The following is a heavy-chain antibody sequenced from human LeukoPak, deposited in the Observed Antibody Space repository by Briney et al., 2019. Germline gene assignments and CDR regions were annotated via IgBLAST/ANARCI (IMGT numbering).Heavy chain of an antibody. J-gene: IGHJ4*02. D-gene: IGHD5-18*01. CDR2: INPSGGST. Sequence: GASVKVSCKASGYTFTSYYMHWVRQAPGQGLEWMGIINPSGGSTSYAQKFQGRVTMTRDTSTSTVYMELSSLRSEGTAVYYCARRGFGYSYGFVSYYFDYWGQGTLVTVSS. CDR1: GYTFTSYY. CDR3: ARRGFGYSYGFVSYYFDY. V-gene: IGHV1-46*01.